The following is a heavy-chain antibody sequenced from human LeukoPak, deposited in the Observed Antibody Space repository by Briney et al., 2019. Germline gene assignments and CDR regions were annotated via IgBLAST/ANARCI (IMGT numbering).Heavy chain of an antibody. Sequence: SETLSLTCTVSGGSISSHYWSLTRQPPGKGLEWMGYIYYSGSTNYNPSLKSRVTISVDTSKNQFSLKLSSVTAADTAVYYCARDVRGGYYYYMDVWGKGTTVTVSS. J-gene: IGHJ6*03. CDR1: GGSISSHY. CDR3: ARDVRGGYYYYMDV. V-gene: IGHV4-59*11. CDR2: IYYSGST.